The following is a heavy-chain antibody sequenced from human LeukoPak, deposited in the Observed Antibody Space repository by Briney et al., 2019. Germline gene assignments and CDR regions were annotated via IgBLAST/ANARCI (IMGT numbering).Heavy chain of an antibody. CDR2: IWYDGSNK. Sequence: PGRSLRLSCAASGFTFSSYGMHWVRQAPGKGLEWVAVIWYDGSNKYYADSVKGRFTISRDNSKNTLYLQMNSLKTEDTAVYYCTTEWFGELLYNYWGQGTLVTVSS. J-gene: IGHJ4*02. D-gene: IGHD3-10*01. V-gene: IGHV3-33*01. CDR3: TTEWFGELLYNY. CDR1: GFTFSSYG.